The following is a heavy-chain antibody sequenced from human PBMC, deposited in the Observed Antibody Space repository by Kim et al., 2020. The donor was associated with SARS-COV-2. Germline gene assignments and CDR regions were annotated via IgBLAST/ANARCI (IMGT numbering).Heavy chain of an antibody. D-gene: IGHD1-26*01. CDR2: IIPILGIA. CDR3: ARLGELLFQFEGLPGAFDI. J-gene: IGHJ3*02. CDR1: GGTFSSYA. V-gene: IGHV1-69*04. Sequence: SVKVSCKASGGTFSSYAISWVRQAPGQGLEWMGRIIPILGIANYAQKFQGRVTITADKSTSTAYMELSSLRSEDTAVYYCARLGELLFQFEGLPGAFDIWGQGTMVTVSS.